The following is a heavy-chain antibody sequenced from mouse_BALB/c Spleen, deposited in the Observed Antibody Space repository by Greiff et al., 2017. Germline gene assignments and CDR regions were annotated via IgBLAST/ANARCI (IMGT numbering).Heavy chain of an antibody. CDR3: ARTDRYNAMDY. V-gene: IGHV1S137*01. D-gene: IGHD2-14*01. J-gene: IGHJ4*01. CDR2: ISTYYGDA. CDR1: GYTFTDYA. Sequence: QVQLKESGAELVRPGVSVKISCKGSGYTFTDYAMHWVKQSHAKSLEWIGVISTYYGDASYNQKFKGKATMTVDKSSSTAYMELARLTSEDSAIYYCARTDRYNAMDYWGQGTSVTVSS.